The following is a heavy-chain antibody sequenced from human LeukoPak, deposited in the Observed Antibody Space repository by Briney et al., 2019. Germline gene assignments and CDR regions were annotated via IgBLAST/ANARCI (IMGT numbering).Heavy chain of an antibody. CDR3: VPGVVTPFSFDY. J-gene: IGHJ4*02. CDR1: GFTFSSYG. CDR2: IRYDGSNK. V-gene: IGHV3-30*02. Sequence: GGSLRLSCAASGFTFSSYGMHWVRQAPGKGLEWVAFIRYDGSNKYYADSVKGRFTISRDNPKNTLYLQMNSLRAEDTAVYYCVPGVVTPFSFDYWGQGTLVTVSS. D-gene: IGHD3-3*01.